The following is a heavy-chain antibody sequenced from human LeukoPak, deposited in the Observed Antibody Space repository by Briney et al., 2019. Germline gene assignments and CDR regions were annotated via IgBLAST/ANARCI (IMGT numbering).Heavy chain of an antibody. J-gene: IGHJ3*02. Sequence: GGSLRLSCAASGFTFSDYYMSWIRQAPGKGLEWVSYISSSGSTIYYADSVKGRFTMSRDNAKNSLYLQMNSLRPEDTALYYCAKGVRITMVRGAFDIWGQGTMVTVSS. D-gene: IGHD3-10*01. CDR2: ISSSGSTI. CDR1: GFTFSDYY. V-gene: IGHV3-11*01. CDR3: AKGVRITMVRGAFDI.